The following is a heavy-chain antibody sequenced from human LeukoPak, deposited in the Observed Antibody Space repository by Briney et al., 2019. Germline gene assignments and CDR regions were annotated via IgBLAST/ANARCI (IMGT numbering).Heavy chain of an antibody. CDR1: GGSISSYY. CDR3: ARVHYFGSGLSSYFDY. Sequence: PSETLSLTCTVSGGSISSYYWSWIRQPPGKGLEWIGYIYHSGSIKYNPSLKSRVTISVDTSKSQFSLKLSSVTAADTAVYYCARVHYFGSGLSSYFDYWGQGSLLTVSS. CDR2: IYHSGSI. V-gene: IGHV4-59*01. J-gene: IGHJ4*02. D-gene: IGHD3-10*01.